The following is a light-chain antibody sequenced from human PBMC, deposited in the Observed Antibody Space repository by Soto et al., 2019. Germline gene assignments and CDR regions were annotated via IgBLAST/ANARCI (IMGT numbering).Light chain of an antibody. V-gene: IGLV2-14*01. CDR2: EVT. J-gene: IGLJ3*02. CDR1: GRDLGDYYY. CDR3: SSYASGPTFL. Sequence: QSVLTQPASLSGSPGQSITISCTGTGRDLGDYYYVSWYQQRPGKAPQLLIYEVTNRPSGISDRFSGSKSGSTASLTISGLQAEDEADYYCSSYASGPTFLFGGGTKVTVL.